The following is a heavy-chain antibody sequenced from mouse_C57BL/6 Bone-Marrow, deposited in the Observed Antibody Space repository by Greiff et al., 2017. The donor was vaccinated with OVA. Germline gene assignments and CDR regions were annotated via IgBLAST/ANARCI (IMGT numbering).Heavy chain of an antibody. CDR1: GYAFSSSW. D-gene: IGHD2-5*01. CDR2: IYPGDGDT. J-gene: IGHJ2*01. V-gene: IGHV1-82*01. Sequence: VQLQQSGPELVKPGASVKISCKASGYAFSSSWMNWVKQRPGKGLEWIGRIYPGDGDTNYNGKFKGKATLTADKSSSTAYMQLSSLTSEDSAVYFCARGGYSKVYFDYWGQGTTLTVSS. CDR3: ARGGYSKVYFDY.